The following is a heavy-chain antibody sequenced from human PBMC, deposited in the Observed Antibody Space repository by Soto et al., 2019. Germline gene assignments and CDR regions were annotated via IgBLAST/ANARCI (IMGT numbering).Heavy chain of an antibody. CDR1: GGSISSYY. CDR3: ARHVPNTAMVNYFDY. V-gene: IGHV4-59*08. J-gene: IGHJ4*02. CDR2: IYYSGST. D-gene: IGHD5-18*01. Sequence: PSETLSLTCTVSGGSISSYYWSWIRQPPGKGLEWIGYIYYSGSTNYNPSLKSRVTISVDTSKNQFSLKLSSVTAADTAVYYCARHVPNTAMVNYFDYWGQGTLVTVSS.